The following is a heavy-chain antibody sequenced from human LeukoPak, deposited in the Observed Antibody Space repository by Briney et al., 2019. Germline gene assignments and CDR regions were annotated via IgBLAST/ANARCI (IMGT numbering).Heavy chain of an antibody. J-gene: IGHJ4*02. V-gene: IGHV1-8*03. CDR3: ARLALGAPDDY. D-gene: IGHD1-26*01. Sequence: ASVKVSCKASRYTFTSYDINWVRQATGQGLEWMGWMNPNSGNTGYAQKFQGRVTITRNTSISTAYMELSSLRSEDTAVYYCARLALGAPDDYWGQGTLVTVSS. CDR1: RYTFTSYD. CDR2: MNPNSGNT.